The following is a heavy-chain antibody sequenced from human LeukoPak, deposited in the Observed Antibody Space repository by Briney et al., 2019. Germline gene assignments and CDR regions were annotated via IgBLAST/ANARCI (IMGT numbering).Heavy chain of an antibody. V-gene: IGHV4-31*03. J-gene: IGHJ4*02. CDR1: GGSISSGGYY. CDR2: IYYSGST. Sequence: SQTLSLTCTVSGGSISSGGYYWSWIRQHPGKGLEWIGYIYYSGSTYYNPSLKSRVTISVDTSKNQFSLKLSSVTAAYTAVYYCARADGYSGYDSATGRHFDYWGQGTLVTVSS. CDR3: ARADGYSGYDSATGRHFDY. D-gene: IGHD5-12*01.